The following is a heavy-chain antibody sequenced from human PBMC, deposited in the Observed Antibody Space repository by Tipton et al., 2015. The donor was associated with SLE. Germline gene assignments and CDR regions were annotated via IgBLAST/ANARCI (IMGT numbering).Heavy chain of an antibody. Sequence: TLSLTCAVSGGSISSSNWWSWVRQPPGKGLEWIGEINHSGSTNYNPSLKSRVTISVDTSKNQFSLKLSSVTAADTAAYYCARGRDVNDYGDYDWFDPWGQGTLVTVSS. V-gene: IGHV4-4*02. CDR3: ARGRDVNDYGDYDWFDP. CDR2: INHSGST. J-gene: IGHJ5*02. D-gene: IGHD4-17*01. CDR1: GGSISSSNW.